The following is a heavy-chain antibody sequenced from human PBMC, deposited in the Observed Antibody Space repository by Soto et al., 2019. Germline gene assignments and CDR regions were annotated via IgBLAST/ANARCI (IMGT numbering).Heavy chain of an antibody. CDR1: GGTFSSYA. D-gene: IGHD2-2*01. CDR3: ASTASIVVGPASIPEGYYYYGMDV. Sequence: QVQLVQSGAEVKKPGSSVKVSCKASGGTFSSYAISWVRQAPGQGLEWMVGLIPIFVTANYAQKFQGRVTITAEDSTSTSYMELSSMRSEDTGVYYCASTASIVVGPASIPEGYYYYGMDVWGQGTTVTVSS. V-gene: IGHV1-69*01. CDR2: LIPIFVTA. J-gene: IGHJ6*02.